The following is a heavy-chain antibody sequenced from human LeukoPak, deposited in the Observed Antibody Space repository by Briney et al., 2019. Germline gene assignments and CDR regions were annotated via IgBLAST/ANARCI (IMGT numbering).Heavy chain of an antibody. D-gene: IGHD3-22*01. V-gene: IGHV3-43*01. CDR1: GFAFDDYT. Sequence: PGGSLRLSCAASGFAFDDYTMHWVRQAPGKGLEWVSLISWDGGSTYYADSVKGRFTISRDNSKNSLYLQMNSLRTEDTALYYCGKGNYYDSSGYYTTYWGQGTLVTVSS. CDR2: ISWDGGST. CDR3: GKGNYYDSSGYYTTY. J-gene: IGHJ4*02.